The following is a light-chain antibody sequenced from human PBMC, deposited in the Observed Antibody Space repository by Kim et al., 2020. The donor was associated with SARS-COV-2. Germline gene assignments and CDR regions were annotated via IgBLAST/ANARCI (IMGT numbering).Light chain of an antibody. V-gene: IGKV3-20*01. CDR3: QQYGSSPRT. Sequence: SPGEGATLSCRASQSVGTGYLAWYQHKPGQAPRLLIYGASSRATGIPDKFSGSGSGTDFTLTITRLEPEDFAVYYCQQYGSSPRTFGQGTKVDIK. CDR2: GAS. CDR1: QSVGTGY. J-gene: IGKJ1*01.